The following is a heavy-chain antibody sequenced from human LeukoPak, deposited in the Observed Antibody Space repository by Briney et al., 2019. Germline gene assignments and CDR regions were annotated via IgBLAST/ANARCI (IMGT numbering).Heavy chain of an antibody. J-gene: IGHJ4*02. CDR2: IKHDGTEK. CDR1: GFTFSSYW. Sequence: PGGSLRLSCAASGFTFSSYWMSWVRQAPGKGLEWVANIKHDGTEKNYVDSVKGRFTISRDNAKNSLYLQMNSLRAEETNVYYCARVGRAAGNPFDYGDQGTLVTVSS. CDR3: ARVGRAAGNPFDY. D-gene: IGHD6-13*01. V-gene: IGHV3-7*01.